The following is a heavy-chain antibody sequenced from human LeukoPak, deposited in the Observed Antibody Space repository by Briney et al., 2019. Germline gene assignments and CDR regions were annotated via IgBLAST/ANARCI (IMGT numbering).Heavy chain of an antibody. CDR1: GCIFRNYW. Sequence: GGSLRLSCAASGCIFRNYWMSWVRQAPGKGLEWVANIKEDGSEKYYVESVKGRFTISRDNAKNSLYLQMSSLRAEDTAVYYCARGVIIRGRLDPWGQGTLVTVSS. D-gene: IGHD3-16*02. CDR2: IKEDGSEK. V-gene: IGHV3-7*01. CDR3: ARGVIIRGRLDP. J-gene: IGHJ5*02.